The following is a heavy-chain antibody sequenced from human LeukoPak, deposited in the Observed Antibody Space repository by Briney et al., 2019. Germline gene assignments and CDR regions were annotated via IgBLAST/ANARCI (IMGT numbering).Heavy chain of an antibody. CDR3: ARGYSSSWYNWFDP. D-gene: IGHD6-13*01. CDR2: IYYSGST. Sequence: SETLSLTCTVSGGSISSYYWSWNRQPPGKGLEWIGYIYYSGSTNYNPSLKSRVTISVDTSKNQFSLKLSSVTAADTAVYYCARGYSSSWYNWFDPWGQGTLVTVSS. V-gene: IGHV4-59*08. CDR1: GGSISSYY. J-gene: IGHJ5*02.